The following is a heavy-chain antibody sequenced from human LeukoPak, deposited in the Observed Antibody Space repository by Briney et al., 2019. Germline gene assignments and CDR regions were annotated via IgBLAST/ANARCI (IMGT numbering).Heavy chain of an antibody. CDR3: ARDRRNSSSWYYYYYGMDV. J-gene: IGHJ6*02. Sequence: ASVKVSCKASGYTFTSYYMHWVRQAPGQGLEWMGIINPSGGSTSYAQKFQGRVTMTRDPSTSTVYMELSSLRSEDTAVYYCARDRRNSSSWYYYYYGMDVWGQGTTVTVSS. V-gene: IGHV1-46*01. CDR2: INPSGGST. CDR1: GYTFTSYY. D-gene: IGHD6-13*01.